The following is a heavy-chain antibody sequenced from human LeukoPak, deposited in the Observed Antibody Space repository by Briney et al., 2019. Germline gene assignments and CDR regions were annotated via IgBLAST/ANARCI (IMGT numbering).Heavy chain of an antibody. J-gene: IGHJ4*02. V-gene: IGHV4-59*01. D-gene: IGHD5-24*01. CDR2: ISYTGST. Sequence: SETLSLTCTVSGGSISSYYWSWIRQPPGKGLEWIGYISYTGSTNYNPSLKSRVTISVDTSKNQFSLKLNSLTAADTAVYYCARESVEMATNGVDYWGQGTLVTVSS. CDR1: GGSISSYY. CDR3: ARESVEMATNGVDY.